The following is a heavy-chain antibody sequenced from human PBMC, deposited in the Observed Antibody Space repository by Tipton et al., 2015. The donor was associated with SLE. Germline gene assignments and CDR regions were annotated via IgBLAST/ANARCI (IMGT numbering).Heavy chain of an antibody. D-gene: IGHD6-13*01. V-gene: IGHV4-61*02. Sequence: TLSLTCTVSGGSISTTGYFWNWIRQPAGKGLEWIGRGFAGGLTDSNPSLKSRVTMSLDTSKNQFSLNLTSVTAADTAVYYCARDGGSSWFDENWFDPWGQGTLVTVSS. CDR2: GFAGGLT. CDR3: ARDGGSSWFDENWFDP. J-gene: IGHJ5*02. CDR1: GGSISTTGYF.